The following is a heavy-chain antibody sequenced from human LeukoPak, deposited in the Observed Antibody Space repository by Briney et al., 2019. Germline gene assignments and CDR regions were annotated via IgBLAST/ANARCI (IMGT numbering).Heavy chain of an antibody. V-gene: IGHV3-66*01. J-gene: IGHJ4*02. Sequence: GGSLRLSCAASGFTVSSNYMSWVRQAPGKGLEWVSVIYSGGSTYYADSVKGRFTISRDNSKNTLYLQMTSLRAEDTAVYHCAGDSRGYSPYYFDYWGQGTLVIVSS. D-gene: IGHD5-18*01. CDR2: IYSGGST. CDR1: GFTVSSNY. CDR3: AGDSRGYSPYYFDY.